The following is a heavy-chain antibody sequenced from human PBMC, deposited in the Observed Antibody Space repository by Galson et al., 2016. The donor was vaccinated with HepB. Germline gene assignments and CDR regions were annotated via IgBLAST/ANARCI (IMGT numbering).Heavy chain of an antibody. CDR3: ARGPELHFRLYYSNGMDV. D-gene: IGHD5-24*01. CDR1: GGSISSGGYY. CDR2: IYYNGYT. V-gene: IGHV4-31*03. Sequence: QVQLQESGPGLVKPSQTLSLTCTVSGGSISSGGYYWSWIRQHPGKGLEWIGYIYYNGYTYYNPSLKSRVTISVDTSKNQFSLKLSSVTAADTAVYFCARGPELHFRLYYSNGMDVWGQGTTVTASS. J-gene: IGHJ6*02.